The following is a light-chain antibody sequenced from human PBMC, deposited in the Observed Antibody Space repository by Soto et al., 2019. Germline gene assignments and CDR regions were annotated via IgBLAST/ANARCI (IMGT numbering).Light chain of an antibody. CDR1: QSSTSW. V-gene: IGKV1-5*01. J-gene: IGKJ5*01. CDR3: QQYNSYSLT. Sequence: DIQMTQSASTLYASVGDRVTITCRASQSSTSWLDWYQQKPGKAPKLLIYDASSLESGAPSRFSGSGSGTEFTRTISSLHPDDFATYYCQQYNSYSLTVGQGTRLEIK. CDR2: DAS.